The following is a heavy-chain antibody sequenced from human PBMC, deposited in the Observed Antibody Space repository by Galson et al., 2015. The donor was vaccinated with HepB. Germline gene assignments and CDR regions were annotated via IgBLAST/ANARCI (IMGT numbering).Heavy chain of an antibody. CDR2: INNDGKTV. CDR1: GFILSDYY. J-gene: IGHJ5*02. D-gene: IGHD1-14*01. Sequence: SLRLSCAVSGFILSDYYMSWIRQTPGKGLEWISSINNDGKTVKYADSVKGRFTISRDNARKSLTLQMNSLRVEDTAIYYCAKTAGWFDPWSQGTLVTVSS. V-gene: IGHV3-11*01. CDR3: AKTAGWFDP.